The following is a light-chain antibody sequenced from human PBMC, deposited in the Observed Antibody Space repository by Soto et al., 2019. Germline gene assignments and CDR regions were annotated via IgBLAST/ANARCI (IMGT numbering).Light chain of an antibody. CDR2: GTS. J-gene: IGKJ1*01. CDR1: QSVSGSY. CDR3: QQFGGT. V-gene: IGKV3-20*01. Sequence: EIVLTQSPGTLSLSPGERATLSCRASQSVSGSYLAWYQQKPGQAPRLLIDGTSNRAPGIPDRFSGGGSGTDFSLTGRRLEPEDVAVYYCQQFGGTFGQGTKVE.